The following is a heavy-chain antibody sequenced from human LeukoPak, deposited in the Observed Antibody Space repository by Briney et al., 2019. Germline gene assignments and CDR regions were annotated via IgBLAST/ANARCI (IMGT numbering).Heavy chain of an antibody. D-gene: IGHD7-27*01. J-gene: IGHJ4*02. CDR1: GFTFSSYF. V-gene: IGHV3-21*01. Sequence: GGSLRLSCAASGFTFSSYFMNWVRQAPGKGLEWVSSISSSSSYIYYADSVKGRFTISRDNAKNSLYLQMNSLRAEDTAVYYCARDLTGAGVPFDYWGQGTLVTVSS. CDR3: ARDLTGAGVPFDY. CDR2: ISSSSSYI.